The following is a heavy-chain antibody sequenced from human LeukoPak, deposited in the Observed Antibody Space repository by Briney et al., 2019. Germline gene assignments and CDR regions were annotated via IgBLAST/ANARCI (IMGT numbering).Heavy chain of an antibody. V-gene: IGHV1-46*01. Sequence: ASVKVSCKASGYTFTSYYMHWVRQAPGQGLEWMGIINPSGGSTSYAQKFQGRVTMTRDMSTSTVYMELSSLRSEDTAVYYCAREAANGVYFDYWGQGTLVTVSS. CDR2: INPSGGST. CDR3: AREAANGVYFDY. CDR1: GYTFTSYY. D-gene: IGHD2-8*01. J-gene: IGHJ4*02.